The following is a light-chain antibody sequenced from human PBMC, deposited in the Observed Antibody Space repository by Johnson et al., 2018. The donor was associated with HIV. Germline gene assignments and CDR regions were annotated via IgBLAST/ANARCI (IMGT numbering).Light chain of an antibody. Sequence: QSVLTQPPSVSAAPGQKVTISCSGSSSNIGNNYVSWYQQLPGTAPKLLIYENNKRPSGIPDRFSGSKSGTSATLGIPGLPTGDEADYYCGTWESRLSAGSYVFGTGTKVTVL. J-gene: IGLJ1*01. CDR3: GTWESRLSAGSYV. CDR1: SSNIGNNY. CDR2: ENN. V-gene: IGLV1-51*02.